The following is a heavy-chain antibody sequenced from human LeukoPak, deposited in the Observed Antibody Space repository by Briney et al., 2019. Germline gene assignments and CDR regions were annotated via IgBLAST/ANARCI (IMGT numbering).Heavy chain of an antibody. CDR1: GGSISRNKW. CDR3: ARVPSRSGAYYFDY. CDR2: IYHSGST. D-gene: IGHD3-10*01. J-gene: IGHJ4*02. V-gene: IGHV4-4*02. Sequence: SETLSLTCAISGGSISRNKWWSWVRQPPGKGLEWIGEIYHSGSTNYNPSLKSRVTISVDESKNHFSLKLSSVTAADTAAYYCARVPSRSGAYYFDYWGQGTLVTVSS.